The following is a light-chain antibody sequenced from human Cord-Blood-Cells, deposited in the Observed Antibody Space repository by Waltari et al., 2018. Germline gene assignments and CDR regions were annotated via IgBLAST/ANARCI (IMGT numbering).Light chain of an antibody. V-gene: IGLV6-57*01. Sequence: NFMLTQPHSVSESPGKTVTSSCTSSSGSISSNYVQGHQQRPGSSPTTVIYEDNQRPSGVPDRFSGSIDSSSNSASLTISGLKTEDEADYYCQSYDSSNHVVFGGGTKLTVL. CDR3: QSYDSSNHVV. CDR2: EDN. CDR1: SGSISSNY. J-gene: IGLJ2*01.